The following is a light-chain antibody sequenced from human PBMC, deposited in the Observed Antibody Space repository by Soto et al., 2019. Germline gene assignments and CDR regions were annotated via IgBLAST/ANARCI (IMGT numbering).Light chain of an antibody. CDR2: GAS. CDR1: QDISNS. CDR3: QHSYSTPYT. Sequence: DIQMTQTPPSLSLSVGDRVTITCRASQDISNSLNWYQQKPGKSPRALIYGASSLESGVPARFSGRGSGTDFTLSISSLQPEDFATYFCQHSYSTPYTFGQGTSLRIK. V-gene: IGKV1-39*01. J-gene: IGKJ2*01.